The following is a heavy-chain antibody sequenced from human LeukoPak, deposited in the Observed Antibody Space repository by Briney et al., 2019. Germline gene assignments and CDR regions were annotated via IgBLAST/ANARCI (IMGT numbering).Heavy chain of an antibody. D-gene: IGHD6-19*01. CDR2: IYYSGST. Sequence: SETLSLTCAVSGGSSSSSNYYWDWIRQPPGKGLEWIGYIYYSGSTNYNPSLKSRVTISVDTSKNQFSLKVRSVTAADTAVYYCARDRDSSGWFDYWGQGTLVTVSS. V-gene: IGHV4-61*05. CDR1: GGSSSSSNYY. CDR3: ARDRDSSGWFDY. J-gene: IGHJ4*02.